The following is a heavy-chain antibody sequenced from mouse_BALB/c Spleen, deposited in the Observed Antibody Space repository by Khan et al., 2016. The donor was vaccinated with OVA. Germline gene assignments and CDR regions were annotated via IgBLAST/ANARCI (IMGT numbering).Heavy chain of an antibody. D-gene: IGHD2-2*01. CDR3: ARHGFVAWFTY. Sequence: VQLKQSGPELMKPGASVKISCKASGYSFTSYYIHWMMQSHGKSLEWIGYIDPFSGGTTYNQKFKGQATLTVDKSSSTAYILLSNLTSEDSSVYYCARHGFVAWFTYWGQVTLVTVSA. V-gene: IGHV1S135*01. J-gene: IGHJ3*01. CDR1: GYSFTSYY. CDR2: IDPFSGGT.